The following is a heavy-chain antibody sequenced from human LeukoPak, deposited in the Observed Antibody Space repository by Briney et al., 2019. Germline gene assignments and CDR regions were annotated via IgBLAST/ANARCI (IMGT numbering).Heavy chain of an antibody. D-gene: IGHD2-15*01. J-gene: IGHJ3*02. CDR2: ISSSSSYI. CDR1: GFTFSSYS. Sequence: GGSLRLSCAASGFTFSSYSMNWVRQAPGKGLEWVSSISSSSSYIYYADSAKGRFTISRDNAKNSLYLQMNSLRAEDTAVYYCARGLVLADAFDIWGQGTMVTVSS. V-gene: IGHV3-21*01. CDR3: ARGLVLADAFDI.